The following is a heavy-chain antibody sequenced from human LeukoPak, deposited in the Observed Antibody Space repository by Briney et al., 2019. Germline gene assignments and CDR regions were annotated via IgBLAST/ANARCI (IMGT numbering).Heavy chain of an antibody. Sequence: GGSLRLSCAASGFTFSSYAMSWVRQAPGKGLEWVAAFSGRGGNTYYADSVKGRFTISRDNSKNTLYLQMNTLRAEDTAVYYCANRRYYYDSSGYYSTVGYWGQGTLVTVSS. V-gene: IGHV3-23*01. CDR2: FSGRGGNT. D-gene: IGHD3-22*01. J-gene: IGHJ4*02. CDR3: ANRRYYYDSSGYYSTVGY. CDR1: GFTFSSYA.